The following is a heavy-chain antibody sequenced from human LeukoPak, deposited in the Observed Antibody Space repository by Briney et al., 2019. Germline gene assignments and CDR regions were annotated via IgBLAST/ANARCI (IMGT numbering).Heavy chain of an antibody. CDR2: SFDGGNS. CDR1: GVSISNTVYY. J-gene: IGHJ6*03. D-gene: IGHD3-22*01. Sequence: SETLSLTCTVSGVSISNTVYYWGWIRQAPGKGLEWIATSFDGGNSYYNPSLKSRVTMSVDGSKNQFSLTLASVTAADTAVYYCATTSGYRNYYYYYIDVWGKGTTVTVSS. V-gene: IGHV4-39*01. CDR3: ATTSGYRNYYYYYIDV.